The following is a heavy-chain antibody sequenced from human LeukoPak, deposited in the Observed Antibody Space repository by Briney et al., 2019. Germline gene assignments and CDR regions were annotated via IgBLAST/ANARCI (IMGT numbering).Heavy chain of an antibody. J-gene: IGHJ5*02. Sequence: SETLSLTCAVYGGSFSGYYWSWIRQPPGKGLEWIGEINHSGSTNYNPSLKSRVTISVDTSKNQFSLKLSSVTAADTAVYYCARGPGWLGHKDNWFDPWGQGTLVTVSS. V-gene: IGHV4-34*01. D-gene: IGHD3-10*01. CDR1: GGSFSGYY. CDR3: ARGPGWLGHKDNWFDP. CDR2: INHSGST.